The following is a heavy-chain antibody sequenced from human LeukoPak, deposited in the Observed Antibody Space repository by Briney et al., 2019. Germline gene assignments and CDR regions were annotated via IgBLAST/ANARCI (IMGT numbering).Heavy chain of an antibody. J-gene: IGHJ3*02. V-gene: IGHV1-3*01. Sequence: ASVKVSCRASGYDFTSYAMHWVRQAPGQRLEWMGWINAGNGNTKYSQKFQDRVTVTRDTSTSTAYMELSSLRSEDTAVYYCAKDEKGYYHDTSGYPDAFDIWGQGTMVTVSS. CDR3: AKDEKGYYHDTSGYPDAFDI. CDR2: INAGNGNT. CDR1: GYDFTSYA. D-gene: IGHD3-22*01.